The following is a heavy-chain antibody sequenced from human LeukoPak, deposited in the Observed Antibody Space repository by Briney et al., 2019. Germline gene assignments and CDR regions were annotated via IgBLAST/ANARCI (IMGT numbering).Heavy chain of an antibody. D-gene: IGHD3-22*01. V-gene: IGHV3-23*01. J-gene: IGHJ4*02. CDR1: GFTFSSYA. Sequence: GGSLRLSCAASGFTFSSYAMSWVRQAPGKGLEWVSAISGSGGSTYYADSVKGRFTISRDNSKNTLYLQMNSLRAEDTAVYYCASTNSSGYYGGLEFDYWGQGTLVTVSS. CDR3: ASTNSSGYYGGLEFDY. CDR2: ISGSGGST.